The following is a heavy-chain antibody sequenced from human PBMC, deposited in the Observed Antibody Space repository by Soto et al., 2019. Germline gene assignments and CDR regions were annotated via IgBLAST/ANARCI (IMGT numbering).Heavy chain of an antibody. CDR2: ISYDGSNK. CDR1: GFTFSSYV. J-gene: IGHJ4*02. Sequence: GGSLRLSCAASGFTFSSYVMHWVRQAPGKGLEWVAVISYDGSNKYYADSVKGRFTISRDNSKNTLYLQMNSLRAEDTAVYYCAKDRGAATIDYWGQGTLVTVSS. CDR3: AKDRGAATIDY. D-gene: IGHD1-26*01. V-gene: IGHV3-30*18.